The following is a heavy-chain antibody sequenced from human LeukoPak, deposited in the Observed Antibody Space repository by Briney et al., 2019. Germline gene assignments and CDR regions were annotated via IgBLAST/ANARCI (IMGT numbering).Heavy chain of an antibody. D-gene: IGHD3-22*01. CDR1: GGSISSGGYS. CDR2: MYHSGTT. CDR3: VRGYYYDSSGYWVRAFDI. J-gene: IGHJ3*02. V-gene: IGHV4-30-2*01. Sequence: KSSETLSLTCAVSGGSISSGGYSWSWIRQPPGKGLEWIGYMYHSGTTHYNPSLKSRVTISVDRSKNQFSLKLSSVTAADTAVYYCVRGYYYDSSGYWVRAFDIWGQGTMVTVSS.